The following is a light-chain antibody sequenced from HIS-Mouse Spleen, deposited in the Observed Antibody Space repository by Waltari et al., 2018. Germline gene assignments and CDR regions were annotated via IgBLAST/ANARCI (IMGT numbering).Light chain of an antibody. Sequence: SYELTQPPSVSVSPGQTARITCYGDALPKKYDYWDQQKSGQAPVLVIYKDSKRPSGLPERFSGSSSGTMAILTISGAQVEDEADYYCYSTDSSGNHRVFGGGTKLTVL. CDR3: YSTDSSGNHRV. V-gene: IGLV3-10*01. J-gene: IGLJ2*01. CDR1: ALPKKY. CDR2: KDS.